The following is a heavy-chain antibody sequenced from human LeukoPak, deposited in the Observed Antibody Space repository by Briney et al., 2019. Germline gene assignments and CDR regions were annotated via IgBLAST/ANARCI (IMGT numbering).Heavy chain of an antibody. J-gene: IGHJ4*02. D-gene: IGHD4-17*01. CDR2: IYSGGST. CDR1: GFTVSSNY. V-gene: IGHV3-53*01. CDR3: ARAHDYGDPPYYFDY. Sequence: GGSLRLSCAASGFTVSSNYMSWVRQAPGKGLEWVSVIYSGGSTYYADSVKGRFTISRDNSKNTLYLQMNSLRAEDTAVYYCARAHDYGDPPYYFDYWGQGTLVTVSS.